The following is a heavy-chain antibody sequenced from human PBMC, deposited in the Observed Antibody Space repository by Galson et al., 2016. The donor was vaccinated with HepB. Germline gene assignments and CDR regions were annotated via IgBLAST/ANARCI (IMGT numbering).Heavy chain of an antibody. V-gene: IGHV2-70*11. CDR1: GFLLGTSGMC. Sequence: PALVKPTQTLTLTCTFSGFLLGTSGMCVSWIRQPPGKALEWLARIDWDDDKYYRPSLKNRLTISKGTSENQVVLRMTNMDPVDTGTYFCARMDGHTGELFFDYWGHGTLVTVSS. J-gene: IGHJ4*01. CDR3: ARMDGHTGELFFDY. D-gene: IGHD3-10*01. CDR2: IDWDDDK.